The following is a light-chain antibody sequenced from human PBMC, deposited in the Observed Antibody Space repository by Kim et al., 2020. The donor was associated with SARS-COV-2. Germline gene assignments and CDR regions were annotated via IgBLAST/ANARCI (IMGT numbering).Light chain of an antibody. CDR2: QDS. V-gene: IGLV3-1*01. CDR1: KLGDKY. J-gene: IGLJ2*01. CDR3: QAWDRTTVV. Sequence: SVSPGQTASITCSVDKLGDKYACWYQQKPGQSPVLVIYQDSKRPSGIPERFSGSNSGNTATLTISGTQAMDEADYYCQAWDRTTVVFGGGTQLTVL.